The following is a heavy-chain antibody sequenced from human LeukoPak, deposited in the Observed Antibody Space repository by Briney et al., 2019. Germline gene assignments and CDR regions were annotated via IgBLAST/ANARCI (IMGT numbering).Heavy chain of an antibody. CDR3: AKDFESYGNYYYYGMDV. J-gene: IGHJ6*02. Sequence: GRSLRLSCAASGFTFDDYAMHWVRQAPGKGLGWVSGISWNSGSIGYADSVKGRFTISRDNAKNSLYLQMNSLRAEDTALYYCAKDFESYGNYYYYGMDVWGQGTTVTVSS. D-gene: IGHD5-18*01. CDR2: ISWNSGSI. V-gene: IGHV3-9*01. CDR1: GFTFDDYA.